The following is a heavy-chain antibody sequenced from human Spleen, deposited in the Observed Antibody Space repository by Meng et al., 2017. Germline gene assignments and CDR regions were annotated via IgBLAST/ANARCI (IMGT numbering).Heavy chain of an antibody. J-gene: IGHJ4*02. Sequence: QVQVQQWGAGLLKPSDTLSLTCAFYGGSFSSYDWSWLRQPPGKGLEWLGQINHSGSTNDNPSLKSRVTISIDTSRNQLSLKLSSVTAADTAVYYCRLAYCMGDCVDYWGQGTLVTVSS. D-gene: IGHD2-21*01. CDR3: RLAYCMGDCVDY. CDR1: GGSFSSYD. V-gene: IGHV4-34*01. CDR2: INHSGST.